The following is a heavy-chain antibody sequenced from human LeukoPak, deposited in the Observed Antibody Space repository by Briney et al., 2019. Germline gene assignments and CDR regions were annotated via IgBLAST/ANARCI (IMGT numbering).Heavy chain of an antibody. CDR2: ISDSGSTR. D-gene: IGHD1-26*01. CDR1: GFTFSSYG. V-gene: IGHV3-48*02. CDR3: ARGSWADY. Sequence: GGSLRLSCAASGFTFSSYGMNWVRQTPGKGLEWVSYISDSGSTRYYADSVKGRFTISRDNAQNSLYLQMNSLRDDDTAVYYCARGSWADYWGQGTLVTVPS. J-gene: IGHJ4*02.